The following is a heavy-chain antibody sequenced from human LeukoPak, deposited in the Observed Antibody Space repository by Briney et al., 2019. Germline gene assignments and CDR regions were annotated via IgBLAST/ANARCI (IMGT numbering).Heavy chain of an antibody. V-gene: IGHV4-4*09. CDR1: GGSISSFY. CDR2: IYTSGST. Sequence: SETLSLTCTVSGGSISSFYWSWIRQPPGKGLEWIGYIYTSGSTYYNPSLKSRVTISVDTSKNQFSLKLSSVTAADTAVYYCARAPTYYDFWSGYFPKDYFDYWGQGTLVTVSS. CDR3: ARAPTYYDFWSGYFPKDYFDY. D-gene: IGHD3-3*01. J-gene: IGHJ4*02.